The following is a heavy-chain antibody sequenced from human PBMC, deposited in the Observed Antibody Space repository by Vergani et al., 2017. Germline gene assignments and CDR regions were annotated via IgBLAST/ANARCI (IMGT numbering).Heavy chain of an antibody. CDR2: IKSKTDGGTT. CDR1: GFTFSNAW. D-gene: IGHD3-16*01. J-gene: IGHJ4*02. V-gene: IGHV3-15*01. CDR3: TTDFGGGPLSAT. Sequence: EVQLVESGGGLVQPGGSLKLSCAASGFTFSNAWMSWVRQAPGKGLEWVGRIKSKTDGGTTDYAAPVKGRFTISRDDSKNTLYLQMNSLKTEDTAVYYCTTDFGGGPLSATWGQGTLVTVSS.